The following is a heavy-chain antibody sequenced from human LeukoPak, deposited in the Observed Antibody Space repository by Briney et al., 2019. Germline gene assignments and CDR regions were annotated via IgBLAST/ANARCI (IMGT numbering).Heavy chain of an antibody. D-gene: IGHD3-9*01. Sequence: GGSLRLSCAASGFTFSNYDIHWVRQAPGKDLEWVSAIDTAGDTYYAGSVKGRFTISRENAKNSLYPQMNSLRAGDTAVYYCVRDFTGENVFDIWGQGTKVTVSS. J-gene: IGHJ3*02. CDR1: GFTFSNYD. CDR2: IDTAGDT. V-gene: IGHV3-13*04. CDR3: VRDFTGENVFDI.